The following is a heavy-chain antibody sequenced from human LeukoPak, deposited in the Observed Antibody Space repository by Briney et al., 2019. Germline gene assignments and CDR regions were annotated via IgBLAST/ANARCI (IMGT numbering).Heavy chain of an antibody. V-gene: IGHV3-21*01. CDR2: ISSSGRYI. D-gene: IGHD6-6*01. Sequence: PGGSLRLSCAASGFTLSSYSMNWVRQAPGKGLEWVSCISSSGRYIYYADSVKGRFTISRDNAKNSLYLQMNNLRAEDTAVYYCARDEYASSPGYFDYWGQGTLLTVSS. CDR3: ARDEYASSPGYFDY. CDR1: GFTLSSYS. J-gene: IGHJ4*02.